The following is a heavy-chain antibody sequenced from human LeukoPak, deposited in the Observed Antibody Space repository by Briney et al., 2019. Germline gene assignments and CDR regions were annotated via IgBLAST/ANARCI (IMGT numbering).Heavy chain of an antibody. CDR1: GFTFSSYA. D-gene: IGHD5-18*01. CDR3: AKAWWKCGYSYGYLDY. V-gene: IGHV3-23*01. CDR2: ISGSGGST. J-gene: IGHJ4*02. Sequence: QAGGSLRLSCAASGFTFSSYAMSWVRQAPGRGLEWVSAISGSGGSTYYADSVKGRFTISRDNSKNTLYLQMNSLRAESTAVYYCAKAWWKCGYSYGYLDYSGQGTLVTVSS.